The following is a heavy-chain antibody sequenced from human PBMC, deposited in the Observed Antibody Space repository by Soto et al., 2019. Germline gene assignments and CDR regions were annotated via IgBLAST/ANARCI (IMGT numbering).Heavy chain of an antibody. CDR1: GFTFSHYG. V-gene: IGHV3-30*03. CDR3: ARYSGKYQGPIDY. D-gene: IGHD1-26*01. J-gene: IGHJ4*02. Sequence: QVQLVESGGGVVQPGRSLRLSCAASGFTFSHYGIHWVRQAPGKGLEWLAVISYDGSNKHYADSVKGRFTVSRDNSKNTLYLQMNSLRAEDTPVYFCARYSGKYQGPIDYWGQGTLVTVSS. CDR2: ISYDGSNK.